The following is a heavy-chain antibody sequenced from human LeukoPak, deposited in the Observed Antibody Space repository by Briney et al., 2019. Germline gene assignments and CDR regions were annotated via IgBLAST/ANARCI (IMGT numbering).Heavy chain of an antibody. V-gene: IGHV1-69*01. CDR2: IIPIFGTA. CDR3: AREEGVAGNAFDY. Sequence: ASVKVSCEASGGTFSSYAISWVRQAPGQGLEWMGGIIPIFGTANYAQKFQGRVTITADESTSTAYMELSSLRSEDTAVYYCAREEGVAGNAFDYWGQGTLVTVSS. CDR1: GGTFSSYA. J-gene: IGHJ4*02. D-gene: IGHD6-19*01.